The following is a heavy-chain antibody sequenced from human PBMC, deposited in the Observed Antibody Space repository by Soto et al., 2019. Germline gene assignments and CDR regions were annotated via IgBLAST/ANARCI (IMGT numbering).Heavy chain of an antibody. CDR2: INPNSGGT. J-gene: IGHJ4*02. CDR3: ATGEGIAAAGIAY. V-gene: IGHV1-2*04. CDR1: GYTFTGYY. Sequence: QVQLVQSGAEVKKPGASVKVSCKASGYTFTGYYMHWVRQAPGQGLEWMGWINPNSGGTNYAQKFQGWVTMTRDTSISPDYMELSRLRSDATAVYYGATGEGIAAAGIAYWGQGPLVTVSS. D-gene: IGHD6-13*01.